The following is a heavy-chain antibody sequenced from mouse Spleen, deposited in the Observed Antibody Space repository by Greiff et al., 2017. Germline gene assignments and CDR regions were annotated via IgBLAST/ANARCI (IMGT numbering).Heavy chain of an antibody. CDR2: IWGGG. CDR3: AKHRGSAWFAY. V-gene: IGHV2-6-5*01. CDR1: GFSLTDYG. J-gene: IGHJ3*01. D-gene: IGHD3-1*01. Sequence: VQLQDSGPGLVAPSQSLSITCTVSGFSLTDYGVSWIRQPPGKGLEWLGVIWGGGSISKDNSKSQVFLKMNSLQTDDTAMYYCAKHRGSAWFAYWGQGTLVTVSA.